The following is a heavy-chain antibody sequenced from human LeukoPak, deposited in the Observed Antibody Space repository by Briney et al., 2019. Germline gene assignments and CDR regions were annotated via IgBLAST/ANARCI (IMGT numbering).Heavy chain of an antibody. D-gene: IGHD4-23*01. CDR2: IYHSGST. CDR1: GYSISSAYS. V-gene: IGHV4-38-2*02. CDR3: ARVFSGNSIDY. J-gene: IGHJ4*02. Sequence: PSETLSLTCTVSGYSISSAYSWGWIRQPPGKGLEWLGSIYHSGSTYYNPSLKSRVTISVDTSKNQFSLKLSSVTAADTAVYYCARVFSGNSIDYWGQGTLVTVSS.